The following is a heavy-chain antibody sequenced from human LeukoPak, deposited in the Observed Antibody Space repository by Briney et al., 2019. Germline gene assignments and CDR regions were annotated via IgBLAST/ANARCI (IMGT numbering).Heavy chain of an antibody. J-gene: IGHJ6*03. CDR3: ARDNGLWFGELLYNYYYMDV. V-gene: IGHV3-11*04. CDR2: ISSSGSTI. Sequence: PGGSLRLSCAASGFTFSDYYMSWIRQAPGKGLEWVSYISSSGSTIYYADSVKGRFTISRDNAKNSLYLQMNSLRAEDTAVYYCARDNGLWFGELLYNYYYMDVWGKGTTVTVSS. CDR1: GFTFSDYY. D-gene: IGHD3-10*01.